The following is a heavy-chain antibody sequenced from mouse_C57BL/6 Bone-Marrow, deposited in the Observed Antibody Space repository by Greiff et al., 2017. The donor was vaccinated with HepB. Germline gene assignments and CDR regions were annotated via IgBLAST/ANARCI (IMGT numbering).Heavy chain of an antibody. CDR3: ARDYGSTFYWYFDV. CDR2: INPSTGGT. CDR1: GYSFTGYY. V-gene: IGHV1-42*01. D-gene: IGHD1-1*01. Sequence: EVQLQQSGPELVKPGASVKISCKASGYSFTGYYMNWVKQSPEKSLEWIGEINPSTGGTTYNQKFKAKATLTVDKSSSTAYMQLKSLTSEDSAVYYCARDYGSTFYWYFDVWGTGTTVTVSS. J-gene: IGHJ1*03.